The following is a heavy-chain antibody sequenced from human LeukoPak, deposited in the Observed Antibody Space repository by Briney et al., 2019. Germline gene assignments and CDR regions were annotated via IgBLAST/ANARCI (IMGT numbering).Heavy chain of an antibody. CDR1: GFTFSSFG. CDR2: ISYEGINK. V-gene: IGHV3-30*18. J-gene: IGHJ4*02. D-gene: IGHD6-13*01. Sequence: HPGRSLRLSCAASGFTFSSFGMHWVRQAPGKGLEWVSIISYEGINKYCADSVKGRFTIYRDNSKHTLYLQMNSLRREDTAVYYCAKDMDVEAAGFSFDYWGQGTLVTVSS. CDR3: AKDMDVEAAGFSFDY.